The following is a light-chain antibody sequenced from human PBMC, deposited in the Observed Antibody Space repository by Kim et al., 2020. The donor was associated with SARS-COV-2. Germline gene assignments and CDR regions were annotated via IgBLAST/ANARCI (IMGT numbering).Light chain of an antibody. V-gene: IGLV3-19*01. CDR2: GKN. Sequence: VAWGQTVRITCQGDSLRSYYATWYQHKPGQAPILVIYGKNNRPSGIQDRFSGSSSGNTASLTITGTQAGDEADYYCNSRDSNDNVVFGGGTKLTVL. J-gene: IGLJ2*01. CDR1: SLRSYY. CDR3: NSRDSNDNVV.